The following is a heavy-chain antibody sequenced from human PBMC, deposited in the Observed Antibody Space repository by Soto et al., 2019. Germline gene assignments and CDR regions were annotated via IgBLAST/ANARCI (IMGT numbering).Heavy chain of an antibody. CDR3: ATYYYGSGSQNPYYYYGMDV. V-gene: IGHV3-23*01. Sequence: GGSLRLSCAASGFTFSSYAMSWVRQAPGKGPEWVSAISGSGGSTYYADSVKGRFTISRDNSKNTLYLQMNSLRAEDTAVYYCATYYYGSGSQNPYYYYGMDVWGQGTTVTVSS. J-gene: IGHJ6*02. D-gene: IGHD3-10*01. CDR2: ISGSGGST. CDR1: GFTFSSYA.